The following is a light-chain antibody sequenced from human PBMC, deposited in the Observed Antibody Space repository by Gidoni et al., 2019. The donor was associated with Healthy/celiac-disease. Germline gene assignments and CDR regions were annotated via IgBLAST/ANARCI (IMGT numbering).Light chain of an antibody. J-gene: IGLJ2*01. Sequence: QSALTQPASVSGSPGQSITISCTGTSSDVGGYNYVSWYQQHPSKAPKLRIYDVSNRPSGVSNRFSGSKSGNTASLTISGLQAEDEADYYCSSYTSSSTLVVFGGGTKLTVL. CDR2: DVS. CDR3: SSYTSSSTLVV. CDR1: SSDVGGYNY. V-gene: IGLV2-14*03.